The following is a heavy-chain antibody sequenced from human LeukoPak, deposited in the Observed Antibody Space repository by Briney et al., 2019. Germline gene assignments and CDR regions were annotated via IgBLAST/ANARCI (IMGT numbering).Heavy chain of an antibody. J-gene: IGHJ4*02. CDR2: ISSSSSYI. D-gene: IGHD6-19*01. CDR3: ARDRKGSGFPFDY. Sequence: PGGSLRLSCAASGFAFNTYTMNWVRQAPGRGLEWVSSISSSSSYIYYADSVKGRFTISRDNAKNSLYLQMNSLRAEDTAVYYCARDRKGSGFPFDYWGQGTLVTVSS. V-gene: IGHV3-21*01. CDR1: GFAFNTYT.